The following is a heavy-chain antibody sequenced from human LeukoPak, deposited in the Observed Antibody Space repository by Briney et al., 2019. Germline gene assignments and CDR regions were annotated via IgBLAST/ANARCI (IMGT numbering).Heavy chain of an antibody. CDR3: ARESRLAL. CDR1: GASISSYY. V-gene: IGHV4-59*01. D-gene: IGHD2-15*01. CDR2: IDNSGTT. J-gene: IGHJ4*02. Sequence: AETLSLTCTVTGASISSYYWSWIRQPRGKGLDGMGYIDNSGTTYYTPSPTSRVTTSVDTSKNQFSLKMTSVTAADTAVYYCARESRLALWGQGTLVTVSS.